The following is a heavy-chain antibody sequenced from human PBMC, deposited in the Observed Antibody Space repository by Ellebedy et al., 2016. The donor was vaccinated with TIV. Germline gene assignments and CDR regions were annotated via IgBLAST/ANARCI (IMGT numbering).Heavy chain of an antibody. D-gene: IGHD3-9*01. CDR3: AKRSMTGTTYFSYYMDV. CDR2: ITAGAGST. J-gene: IGHJ6*03. V-gene: IGHV3-23*01. CDR1: GFNFAGYG. Sequence: GESLKISXAASGFNFAGYGMSWVRQAPGKGLEWISGITAGAGSTFYADSVQGRFTISRDNSQNTVYLQMNSLRAEDTAIYYCAKRSMTGTTYFSYYMDVWGKGTTVTVSS.